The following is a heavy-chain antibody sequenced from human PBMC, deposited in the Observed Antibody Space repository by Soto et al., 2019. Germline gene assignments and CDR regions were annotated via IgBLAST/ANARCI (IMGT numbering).Heavy chain of an antibody. J-gene: IGHJ1*01. CDR1: GFTFSSYA. Sequence: GGSLRLSCAASGFTFSSYAMSWVRQAPGKGLEWVSAISGSGGSTYYADSVKGRFTISRDNSKNTLYLQMNSLRAEDTAVYYCAKSQVDYGDYLPAEYFQHWGQGTLVTVSS. CDR2: ISGSGGST. CDR3: AKSQVDYGDYLPAEYFQH. D-gene: IGHD4-17*01. V-gene: IGHV3-23*01.